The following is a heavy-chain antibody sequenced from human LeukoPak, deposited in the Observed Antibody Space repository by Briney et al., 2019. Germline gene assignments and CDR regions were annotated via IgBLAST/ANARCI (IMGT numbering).Heavy chain of an antibody. J-gene: IGHJ4*02. CDR2: IKQDGSEK. D-gene: IGHD5-12*01. CDR1: GFTFSSYW. CDR3: ARGVYSGYDFYYFDY. Sequence: PGGSLRLSRAASGFTFSSYWMSWVRQAPGKGLEWVANIKQDGSEKYYVDSVKGRFTISRDNAKNSLYLQMNSLRAEDTAVYYCARGVYSGYDFYYFDYWGQGTLVTVSS. V-gene: IGHV3-7*03.